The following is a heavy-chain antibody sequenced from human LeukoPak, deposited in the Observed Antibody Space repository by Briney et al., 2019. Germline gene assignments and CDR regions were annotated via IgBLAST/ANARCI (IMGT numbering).Heavy chain of an antibody. Sequence: GGSLRLSCAASGFTFSSYVMNWVPEAPGKGLELVSVITGGGGSTYYADSVKGRFTISRDNSKNTLFLQMNSLRAEDTAVYYCAKGGYCSSTSCYVGWFDPWGQGTLVTVSS. J-gene: IGHJ5*02. CDR1: GFTFSSYV. CDR2: ITGGGGST. V-gene: IGHV3-23*01. CDR3: AKGGYCSSTSCYVGWFDP. D-gene: IGHD2-2*01.